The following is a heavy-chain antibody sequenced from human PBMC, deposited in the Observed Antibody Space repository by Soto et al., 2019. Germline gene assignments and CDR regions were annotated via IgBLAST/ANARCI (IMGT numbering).Heavy chain of an antibody. V-gene: IGHV4-31*03. Sequence: QVQLQESGPGLVKPSQTLSLTCTVSGGSISSGGYYWSWIRQHPGKGMEWIGYIYYSGSTYYNPSLKSRVTISVDTSKNQFSLKLSSVTAAYTAVYYCAKASFGALPAAMKGRWLFDYWGQGTLVTVSS. CDR2: IYYSGST. CDR1: GGSISSGGYY. CDR3: AKASFGALPAAMKGRWLFDY. J-gene: IGHJ4*02. D-gene: IGHD2-2*01.